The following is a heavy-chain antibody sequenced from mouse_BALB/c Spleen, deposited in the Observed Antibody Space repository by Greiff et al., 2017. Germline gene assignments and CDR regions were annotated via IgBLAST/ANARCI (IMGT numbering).Heavy chain of an antibody. CDR2: ISYDGSN. CDR1: GYSITSGYI. V-gene: IGHV3-6*02. J-gene: IGHJ3*01. D-gene: IGHD2-3*01. Sequence: EVQLQQSGPGLVKPSQSLSLTCSVSGYSITSGYIWNWIRQLAGNILEWMAYISYDGSNNYNPTLKNRISITRDTSKNQFFLKLNSVTTEDTATYYCARDGYSQFAYWGQGTLVTVSA. CDR3: ARDGYSQFAY.